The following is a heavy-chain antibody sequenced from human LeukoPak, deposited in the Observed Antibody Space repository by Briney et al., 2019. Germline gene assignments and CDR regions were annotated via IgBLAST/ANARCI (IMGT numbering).Heavy chain of an antibody. CDR3: ARDLGYSSGWYGNNYYYYYMDV. CDR2: IIPIFGTA. J-gene: IGHJ6*03. CDR1: GGTFSSYA. Sequence: GASVKVSCKASGGTFSSYAISWVRQAPGQGLEWMGGIIPIFGTANYVQKFQGRVTITPDKSTSTAYMELSSLRSEDTAVYYCARDLGYSSGWYGNNYYYYYMDVWGKGTTVTVSS. D-gene: IGHD6-19*01. V-gene: IGHV1-69*06.